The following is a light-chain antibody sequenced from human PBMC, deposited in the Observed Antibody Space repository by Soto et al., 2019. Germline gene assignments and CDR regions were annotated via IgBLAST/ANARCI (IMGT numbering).Light chain of an antibody. CDR3: SSYTSSSPLV. V-gene: IGLV2-14*01. J-gene: IGLJ3*02. CDR1: SSDVGGYNY. CDR2: EVG. Sequence: QSALTQPASVSGSPGQSITISCTGTSSDVGGYNYVSWYQHHPGKAPNLIIYEVGNRPSGISNRFSGSKSDNTASLTISGLQHEDEADYYCSSYTSSSPLVFGGGTKLTVL.